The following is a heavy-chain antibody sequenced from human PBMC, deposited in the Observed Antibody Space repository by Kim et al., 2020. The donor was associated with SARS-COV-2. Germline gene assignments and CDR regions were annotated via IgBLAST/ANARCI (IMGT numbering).Heavy chain of an antibody. Sequence: ASVKVSCKASGYTFTSYGISWVRQAPGQGLEWMGWISAYNGNTNYAQKLQGRVTMTTDTSTSTAYMELRSLRSDDTAVYYCARFYYDSSGPWGLIYWGQGTLVTVSS. V-gene: IGHV1-18*04. CDR2: ISAYNGNT. CDR3: ARFYYDSSGPWGLIY. J-gene: IGHJ4*02. D-gene: IGHD3-22*01. CDR1: GYTFTSYG.